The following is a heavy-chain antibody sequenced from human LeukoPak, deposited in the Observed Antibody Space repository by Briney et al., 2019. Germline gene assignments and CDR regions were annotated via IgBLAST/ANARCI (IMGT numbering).Heavy chain of an antibody. CDR1: GFRFSSYD. J-gene: IGHJ5*01. D-gene: IGHD5-18*01. Sequence: GGSLRLSCVGSGFRFSSYDMNWVRQAPGRGLEWLSYLTRTSSATWYADSVKGRFTIFRDNAKSSLYLQMNSLRVEDTAVYYCATGGSEYRSDWFDSWGQGTLVNVAS. CDR2: LTRTSSAT. V-gene: IGHV3-48*01. CDR3: ATGGSEYRSDWFDS.